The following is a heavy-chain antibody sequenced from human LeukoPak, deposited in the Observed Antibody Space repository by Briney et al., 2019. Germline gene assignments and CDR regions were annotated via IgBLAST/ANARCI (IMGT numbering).Heavy chain of an antibody. V-gene: IGHV4-39*01. Sequence: PSETLSLTCTVSGGSISSSSYYWGWIRQPPGKGLEWIGSIYYSGSTYYNPSLKSRVTISVDAPKNQFSLRLSSVTAADTAVYYCARHSSSSTWSLPFDYWGQGTLVTVSS. CDR1: GGSISSSSYY. CDR3: ARHSSSSTWSLPFDY. D-gene: IGHD6-13*01. CDR2: IYYSGST. J-gene: IGHJ4*02.